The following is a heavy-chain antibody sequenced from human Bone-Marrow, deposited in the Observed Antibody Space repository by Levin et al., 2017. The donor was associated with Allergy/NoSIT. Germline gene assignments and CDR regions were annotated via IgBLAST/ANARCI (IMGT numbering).Heavy chain of an antibody. CDR2: ISRDSKNK. V-gene: IGHV3-48*01. CDR1: GFTFSGYG. D-gene: IGHD6-19*01. CDR3: ARDRSGRTGGFDS. J-gene: IGHJ4*02. Sequence: GESLKISCLGSGFTFSGYGINWVRQAAGEGLEWVSYISRDSKNKYYAGSVKGRFTVSRDNAKMSLYLQMNSLGIDDTAIYYCARDRSGRTGGFDSWGRGTLVTVSS.